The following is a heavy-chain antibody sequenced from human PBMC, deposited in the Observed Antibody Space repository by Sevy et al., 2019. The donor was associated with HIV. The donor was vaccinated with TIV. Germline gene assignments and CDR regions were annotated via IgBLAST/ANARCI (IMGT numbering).Heavy chain of an antibody. V-gene: IGHV1-69*13. Sequence: ASVKVSCKASGGTFSSYAISWVRQAPGQGLEWMGGIIPIFGTANYAQKFQGRVTITADESTSTAYMELSSLRSEDTAVYYGASDVSDNAFDIWGQGTMVTVSS. CDR2: IIPIFGTA. D-gene: IGHD3-16*02. CDR1: GGTFSSYA. CDR3: ASDVSDNAFDI. J-gene: IGHJ3*02.